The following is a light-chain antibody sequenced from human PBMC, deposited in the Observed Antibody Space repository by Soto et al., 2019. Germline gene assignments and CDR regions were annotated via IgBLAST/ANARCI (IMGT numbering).Light chain of an antibody. CDR2: GAS. V-gene: IGKV3-20*01. Sequence: EIVLTQSPGTLSLSPGERAALSCRASQTVGSGYLAWYRQKPGQAPKLVIYGASIRATGIPDRFSGSGSGTDFTLTISRLEPEDFAVYFCQQYGSSPYTFGQGTKLEIK. J-gene: IGKJ2*01. CDR3: QQYGSSPYT. CDR1: QTVGSGY.